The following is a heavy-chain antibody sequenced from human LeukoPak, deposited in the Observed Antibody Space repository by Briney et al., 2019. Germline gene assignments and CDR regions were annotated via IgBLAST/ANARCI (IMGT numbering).Heavy chain of an antibody. Sequence: GGSLRLSCAASGFTFSSYSMNWVRQAPGKGLEWVSSISSSSNYIYYADSVKGRFTISRDNSKNSLFLQMNSLRTEDTAFYYCAKGCASSATCYSIYYYGMDVWGQGTTVTVSS. CDR3: AKGCASSATCYSIYYYGMDV. V-gene: IGHV3-21*04. CDR1: GFTFSSYS. CDR2: ISSSSNYI. J-gene: IGHJ6*02. D-gene: IGHD2-2*01.